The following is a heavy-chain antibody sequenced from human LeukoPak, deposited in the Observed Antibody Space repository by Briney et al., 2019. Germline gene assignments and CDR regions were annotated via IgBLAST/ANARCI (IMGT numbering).Heavy chain of an antibody. J-gene: IGHJ3*02. CDR3: AREFMVRGITTDSLDI. CDR1: GFTVSSNY. CDR2: IYSGGST. V-gene: IGHV3-53*01. Sequence: GGSLRLSCAASGFTVSSNYMSWVRQAPGKGLEWVSVIYSGGSTYYADSVKGRFTISRDNSRNTIYLQMNSLKADDTAVYYCAREFMVRGITTDSLDIWGQGTMVTVSS. D-gene: IGHD3-10*01.